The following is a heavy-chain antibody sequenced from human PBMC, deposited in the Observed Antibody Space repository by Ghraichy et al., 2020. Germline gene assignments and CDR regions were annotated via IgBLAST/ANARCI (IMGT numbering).Heavy chain of an antibody. J-gene: IGHJ4*02. D-gene: IGHD6-13*01. Sequence: AGSLRLSCAGSGFSFSSYVMSWVRQAPGKGLEWVSGISGSGGSTYYADSVRGRFTISRDNSKNSLGLQMSSLRAEDTAVYFCAKVEYSTPGNYFDYWGQGTLVTVSS. CDR1: GFSFSSYV. V-gene: IGHV3-23*01. CDR3: AKVEYSTPGNYFDY. CDR2: ISGSGGST.